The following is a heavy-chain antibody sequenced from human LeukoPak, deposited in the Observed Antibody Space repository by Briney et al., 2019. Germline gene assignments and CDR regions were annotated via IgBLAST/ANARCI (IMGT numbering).Heavy chain of an antibody. V-gene: IGHV3-21*01. D-gene: IGHD3-16*02. J-gene: IGHJ3*02. Sequence: GGSLRLSCAASGFTFSRYSMNWVRQAPGKGLEWVSSISGSSSYIYYADSVKGRFTISRHNANNSLYLQMNSLRAEYTAVYYCARVSAGVIGMKDVFDIWGQGTMVTVSS. CDR2: ISGSSSYI. CDR1: GFTFSRYS. CDR3: ARVSAGVIGMKDVFDI.